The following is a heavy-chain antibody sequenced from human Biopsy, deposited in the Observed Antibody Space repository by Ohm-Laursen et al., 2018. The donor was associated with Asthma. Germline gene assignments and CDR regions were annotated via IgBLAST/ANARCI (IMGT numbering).Heavy chain of an antibody. V-gene: IGHV4-30-4*01. Sequence: TLSLTCTVSGGSISSGDLYWSWIRQPPGKGLEWIGYIYYSGSTYYNPSLKSRVTISVDTSKNQFSLKLSSVTAADTAVYYCARFRSDQTGYGDYYYYGMDVWGQGTTVTVSS. D-gene: IGHD4-17*01. CDR1: GGSISSGDLY. J-gene: IGHJ6*02. CDR3: ARFRSDQTGYGDYYYYGMDV. CDR2: IYYSGST.